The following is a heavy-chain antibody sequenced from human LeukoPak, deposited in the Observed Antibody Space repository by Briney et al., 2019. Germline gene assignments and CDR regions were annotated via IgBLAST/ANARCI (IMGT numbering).Heavy chain of an antibody. V-gene: IGHV4-59*01. CDR1: GGSISSYY. CDR2: IYYTGST. D-gene: IGHD5-18*01. Sequence: SETLSLTCTVSGGSISSYYWSWIRQLPGKGLEWIGYIYYTGSTNYNPSLTSRVTISVDTSKNQFSLKLTSVTAADTAVYYCARDLIQPWLFDYWGQGTLVTVSS. J-gene: IGHJ4*02. CDR3: ARDLIQPWLFDY.